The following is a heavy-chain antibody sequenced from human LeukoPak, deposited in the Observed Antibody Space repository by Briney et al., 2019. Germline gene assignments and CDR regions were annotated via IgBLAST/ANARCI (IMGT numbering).Heavy chain of an antibody. CDR1: GGTFSSYA. CDR3: ARAGTSYCGGDCRDDAFDI. D-gene: IGHD2-21*01. Sequence: ASVKVSCKASGGTFSSYAISWVRQAPGQGLEWMGGIIPIFGTANYAQKFQGRVTITADESTSTAYMELSSLRSEDTAVYYCARAGTSYCGGDCRDDAFDIWGQGTMVTVSS. V-gene: IGHV1-69*13. CDR2: IIPIFGTA. J-gene: IGHJ3*02.